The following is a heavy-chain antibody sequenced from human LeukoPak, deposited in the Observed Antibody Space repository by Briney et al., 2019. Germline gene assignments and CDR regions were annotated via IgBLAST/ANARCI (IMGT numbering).Heavy chain of an antibody. Sequence: GGSLRLSCAASGFTFSTYSMNWVRQAPGKGLEWVAVISYDGSNEYYADSVKGRFTISRDNSKNTLYLQMNSLRAEDTAVYYCAKDLGGSGSPCDPWGQGTLVTVSS. CDR2: ISYDGSNE. V-gene: IGHV3-30*18. J-gene: IGHJ5*02. CDR1: GFTFSTYS. CDR3: AKDLGGSGSPCDP. D-gene: IGHD3-10*01.